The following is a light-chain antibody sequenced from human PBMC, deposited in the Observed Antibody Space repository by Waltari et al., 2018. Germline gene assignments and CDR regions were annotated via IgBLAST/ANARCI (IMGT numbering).Light chain of an antibody. V-gene: IGLV2-14*01. CDR2: DVS. CDR1: SSDLAVFNY. Sequence: QSALTQSASVSGSPGQSITISCTGTSSDLAVFNYVSWYQQHPGKAPQLMIYDVSKRPSGVSNRFSGSKSGNTAPLTISGLQAEDEADYYCSSYTSTWVFGGGTKLTVL. J-gene: IGLJ3*02. CDR3: SSYTSTWV.